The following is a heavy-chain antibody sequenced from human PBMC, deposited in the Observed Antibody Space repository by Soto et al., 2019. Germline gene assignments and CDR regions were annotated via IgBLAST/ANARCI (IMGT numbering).Heavy chain of an antibody. CDR1: GFSFSKYG. D-gene: IGHD3-16*01. Sequence: QVQLVESGGGVVQPGRSLRLSCAASGFSFSKYGMHWVRQDPGRGLVWVAEMSDDGSKKYYGDSVKGRFTISRDYSKNTLYLLMDSLSPEDTAMFYCAKELRETGGYYFDCWGQGTLVTVSS. CDR3: AKELRETGGYYFDC. J-gene: IGHJ4*02. CDR2: MSDDGSKK. V-gene: IGHV3-30*18.